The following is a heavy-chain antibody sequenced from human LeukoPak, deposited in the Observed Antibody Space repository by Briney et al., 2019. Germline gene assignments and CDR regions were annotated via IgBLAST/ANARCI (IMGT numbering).Heavy chain of an antibody. CDR1: GGSISSYY. D-gene: IGHD2-2*01. J-gene: IGHJ5*02. CDR2: IYCSGST. V-gene: IGHV4-59*01. CDR3: ARVSDYCSSTSCLRWFDP. Sequence: SETLSLTCTVSGGSISSYYWSWIRQPPGKGLEWIGYIYCSGSTNYNPSLKSRVTISVDTSKNQFSLKLSSVTAADTAVYYCARVSDYCSSTSCLRWFDPWGQGTLVTVSS.